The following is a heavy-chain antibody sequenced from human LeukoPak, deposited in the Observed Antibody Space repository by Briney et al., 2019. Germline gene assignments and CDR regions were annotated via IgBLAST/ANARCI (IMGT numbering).Heavy chain of an antibody. J-gene: IGHJ6*03. CDR3: ARDSPYDSAYYYYMDV. D-gene: IGHD3-3*01. Sequence: ASVKVSCKASGGTCSSYAISWVRQAPGQGLEWMGRIIPIFGTAKYAQKFQGRVTITTDESTSTAYMELSSLRSEDTAAYYCARDSPYDSAYYYYMDVWGKGTTVTVSS. V-gene: IGHV1-69*05. CDR1: GGTCSSYA. CDR2: IIPIFGTA.